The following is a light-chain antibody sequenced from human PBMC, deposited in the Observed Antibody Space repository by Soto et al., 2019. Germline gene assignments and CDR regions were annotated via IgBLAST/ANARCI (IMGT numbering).Light chain of an antibody. CDR3: QQYGGSPLYT. CDR2: GAS. J-gene: IGKJ2*01. CDR1: QTVLNNY. V-gene: IGKV3-20*01. Sequence: EVVLTQSPGTLSLSPGERATLSCRASQTVLNNYLSWYQQKPGQAPRLLIYGASSRATGSPDRFSGSGSGTDFTLIISRLEPEDFAVYYCQQYGGSPLYTFGRGTKLEIK.